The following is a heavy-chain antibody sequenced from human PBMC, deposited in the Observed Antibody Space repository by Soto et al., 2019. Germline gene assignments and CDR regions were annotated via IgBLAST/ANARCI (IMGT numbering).Heavy chain of an antibody. D-gene: IGHD3-10*01. V-gene: IGHV3-30*18. CDR2: ISYDGSNK. Sequence: GGSLRLSCAASGFIFRSYAMHWVRQAPGKGLEWVAVISYDGSNKYYVDSVKGRFTISRDNSKNTLYLQMSSLRAEDTAVYYCAKASNPHDETMVRGVIDFLEAFDIWGQGTMVTVSS. CDR3: AKASNPHDETMVRGVIDFLEAFDI. J-gene: IGHJ3*02. CDR1: GFIFRSYA.